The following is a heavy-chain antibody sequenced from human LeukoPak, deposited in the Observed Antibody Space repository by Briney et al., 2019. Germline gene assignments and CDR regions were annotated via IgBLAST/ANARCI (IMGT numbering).Heavy chain of an antibody. CDR1: GFTFSIYS. V-gene: IGHV3-48*01. CDR2: ISGGSATI. Sequence: GGSLRLSCAASGFTFSIYSMNWVRQAPGKGLEWVSYISGGSATIYYADSVKGRFTISRGNAKNSLYLLMNSLRAEDTAVYYCARGKLGYCSSTTCPFDYWGQGTLVTVSS. J-gene: IGHJ4*01. CDR3: ARGKLGYCSSTTCPFDY. D-gene: IGHD2-2*01.